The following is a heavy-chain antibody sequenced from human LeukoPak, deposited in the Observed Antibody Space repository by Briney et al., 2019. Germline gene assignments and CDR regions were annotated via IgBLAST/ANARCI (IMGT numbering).Heavy chain of an antibody. CDR3: AKRGQQTVGHHYLDV. CDR2: ICNIDSNT. CDR1: GFTFSSSD. D-gene: IGHD1-1*01. Sequence: PGGSLRLSCAASGFTFSSSDMSWVRQTPGGGLEWVSSICNIDSNTYYADSVMGRFTISRDHSKNTLSLQMNSLSAEARAVYYCAKRGQQTVGHHYLDVWGKGTTV. V-gene: IGHV3-23*05. J-gene: IGHJ6*03.